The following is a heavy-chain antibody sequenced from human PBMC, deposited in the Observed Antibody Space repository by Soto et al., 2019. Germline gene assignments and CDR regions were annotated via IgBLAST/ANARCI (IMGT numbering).Heavy chain of an antibody. CDR3: ARDRVPRYCSSTSRYLSYYYYMDV. CDR2: IYSGGST. J-gene: IGHJ6*03. D-gene: IGHD2-2*01. CDR1: GFTVSSNY. V-gene: IGHV3-66*01. Sequence: GGSLRLSCAASGFTVSSNYMSWVRQAPGKGLEWVSVIYSGGSTYYADSVKGRFTISRDNSKNTLYLQMNSLRAEDTAVYYCARDRVPRYCSSTSRYLSYYYYMDVWGKGTTVTVSS.